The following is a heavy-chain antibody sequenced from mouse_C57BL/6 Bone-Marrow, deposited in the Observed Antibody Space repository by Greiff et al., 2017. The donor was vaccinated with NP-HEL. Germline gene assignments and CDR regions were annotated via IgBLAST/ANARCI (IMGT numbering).Heavy chain of an antibody. D-gene: IGHD2-5*01. CDR1: GYTFTDYE. J-gene: IGHJ3*01. CDR2: IDPETGGT. Sequence: QVQLKQSGAELVRPGASVTLSCKASGYTFTDYEMHWVKQTPVHGLEWIGAIDPETGGTAYNQKFKGTAILTADKSSSTAYMELRSLTSEYSAVYYCTRGYSNPFAYWGQGTLVTVSA. CDR3: TRGYSNPFAY. V-gene: IGHV1-15*01.